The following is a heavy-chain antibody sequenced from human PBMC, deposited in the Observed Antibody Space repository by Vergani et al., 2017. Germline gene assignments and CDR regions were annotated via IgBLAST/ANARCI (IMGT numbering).Heavy chain of an antibody. CDR1: GYPFTSYY. CDR2: INPSGGST. J-gene: IGHJ4*02. D-gene: IGHD6-13*01. CDR3: ARAYSSSWYYFDY. V-gene: IGHV1-46*01. Sequence: QVQLVQSGAEVKKPGASVKVSCKASGYPFTSYYMHWVRQAPGQGLEWMGIINPSGGSTSYAQEFQGRVTMNRDTSTCTVYMELSSLRSEYTAVYYCARAYSSSWYYFDYWGQGTLVTVSS.